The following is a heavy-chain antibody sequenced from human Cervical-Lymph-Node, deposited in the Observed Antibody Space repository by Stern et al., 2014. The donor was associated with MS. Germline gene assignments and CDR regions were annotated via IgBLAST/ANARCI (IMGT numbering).Heavy chain of an antibody. CDR3: ARFPRTTMIIVGYYGLDV. V-gene: IGHV3-21*01. Sequence: EVQLEESGGGLVKPGESLRLSCAASGFTFNSYTMNWVRQAPGKGLEWVSSVSSTSSYIYYADSVKGRFTISRDNAKSSLYLQMRDLRAEDTAVYYCARFPRTTMIIVGYYGLDVWGQGTTVTVSS. CDR2: VSSTSSYI. J-gene: IGHJ6*02. CDR1: GFTFNSYT. D-gene: IGHD3-22*01.